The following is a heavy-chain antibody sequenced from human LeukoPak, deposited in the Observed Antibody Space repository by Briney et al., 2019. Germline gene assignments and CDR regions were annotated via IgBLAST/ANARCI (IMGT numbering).Heavy chain of an antibody. CDR1: GFSFSNYA. V-gene: IGHV3-30*04. CDR2: ISHDGRVI. J-gene: IGHJ4*02. Sequence: GGSLRLSCAASGFSFSNYALHWVRQTPDKGLEWLAIISHDGRVIFYSDSVRGRFTISRDNSQSTVYLQMNSLRAEDTAVYYCAKDLITWGQGTLVTVSS. CDR3: AKDLIT.